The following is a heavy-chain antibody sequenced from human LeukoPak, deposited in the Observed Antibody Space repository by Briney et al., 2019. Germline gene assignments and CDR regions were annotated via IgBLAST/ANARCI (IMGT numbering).Heavy chain of an antibody. CDR3: ARNYYDSDGVMADDAFDI. D-gene: IGHD3-22*01. CDR2: LSYSGNT. Sequence: SETLSLTCLVSGGSISSPGYYWGWMRQPPGKGLEWIGSLSYSGNTYNNPSLKSRVSISVDTSKNQFSLKLSSVTAADTAIYYCARNYYDSDGVMADDAFDIWGQGTKVSVSS. CDR1: GGSISSPGYY. V-gene: IGHV4-39*07. J-gene: IGHJ3*02.